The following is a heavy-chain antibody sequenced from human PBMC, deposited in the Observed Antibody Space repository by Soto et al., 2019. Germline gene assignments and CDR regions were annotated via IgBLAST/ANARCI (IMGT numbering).Heavy chain of an antibody. CDR3: ARHVRLLPPFDY. V-gene: IGHV4-59*08. D-gene: IGHD2-15*01. CDR2: IYYSGST. CDR1: GGSISSYY. Sequence: QVQLQESGPGLVKPSETLSLTCTVSGGSISSYYWSWIRQPPGKGLEWIGYIYYSGSTNYNPSLKSRVTISVDTSKNQFSLKLSSVTAADTAVYYCARHVRLLPPFDYWGQGTLVTVSS. J-gene: IGHJ4*02.